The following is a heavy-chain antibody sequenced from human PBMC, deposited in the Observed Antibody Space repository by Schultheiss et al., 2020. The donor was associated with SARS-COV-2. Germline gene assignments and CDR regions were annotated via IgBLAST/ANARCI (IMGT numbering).Heavy chain of an antibody. CDR2: ISGSGGST. Sequence: GGSLRLSCAASGFTVSSNYMSWVRQAPGKGLEWVSAISGSGGSTYYADSVKGRFTISRDNSKNTLYLQMNSLRAEDTAVYYCARDLDPTDYDVGYFDLWGRGTLVTVSS. J-gene: IGHJ2*01. D-gene: IGHD3-22*01. CDR3: ARDLDPTDYDVGYFDL. CDR1: GFTVSSNY. V-gene: IGHV3-23*01.